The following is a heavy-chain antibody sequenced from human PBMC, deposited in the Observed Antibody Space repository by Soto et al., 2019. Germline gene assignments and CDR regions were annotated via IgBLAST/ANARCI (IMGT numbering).Heavy chain of an antibody. Sequence: ASVKVSCKASGYTFTSYGISWVRQAPGQGLEWMGWISAYNGNTNYAQKLQGRVTMTTDTSTSTAYMELRSLRSDDTAVYYCAREWGDNYYYYYGMDVWGQGTTVTVSS. J-gene: IGHJ6*02. CDR2: ISAYNGNT. CDR3: AREWGDNYYYYYGMDV. V-gene: IGHV1-18*01. D-gene: IGHD3-16*01. CDR1: GYTFTSYG.